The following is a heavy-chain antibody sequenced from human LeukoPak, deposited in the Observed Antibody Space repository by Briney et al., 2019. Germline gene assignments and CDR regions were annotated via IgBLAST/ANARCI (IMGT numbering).Heavy chain of an antibody. CDR3: VREGNQVLTKIFDP. V-gene: IGHV1-2*02. CDR2: INPHSGVT. Sequence: ASVKVSCKTSGFTFTDYYIHWVRLAPGQGLEWMGYINPHSGVTSSPQRFRGRVTLTTDTSISAAYMDLSSLTSDDTAIYYCVREGNQVLTKIFDPWGQGALVTVSS. CDR1: GFTFTDYY. J-gene: IGHJ5*02. D-gene: IGHD3-3*01.